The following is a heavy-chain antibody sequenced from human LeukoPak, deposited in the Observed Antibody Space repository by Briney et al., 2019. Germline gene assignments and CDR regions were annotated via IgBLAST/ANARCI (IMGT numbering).Heavy chain of an antibody. CDR2: IHPNSGGT. V-gene: IGHV1-2*02. Sequence: ASVTVSCKASGYTFTGHFMHWVRQAPGQGLEWTGWIHPNSGGTNYGQKFQGRVTMTRDTSISTAYMELSSLRSDDTAVYYCARDIGYCISGSCYPKWFDPWGQGTLVTVSS. CDR1: GYTFTGHF. D-gene: IGHD2-2*01. J-gene: IGHJ5*02. CDR3: ARDIGYCISGSCYPKWFDP.